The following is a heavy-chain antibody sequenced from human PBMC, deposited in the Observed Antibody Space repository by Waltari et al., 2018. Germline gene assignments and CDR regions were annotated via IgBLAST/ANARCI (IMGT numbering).Heavy chain of an antibody. Sequence: QVQLVESGGGVVQPGRSLSLPCAASGFTLRSSGMHWVRQAPGKGLEWVAVISYDGSNKYYADSVKGRFTISRDNSKNTLYLQMNSLRAEDTAVYYCAKLRYSSGWDVFDYWGQGTLVTVSS. CDR1: GFTLRSSG. J-gene: IGHJ4*02. V-gene: IGHV3-30*18. CDR3: AKLRYSSGWDVFDY. CDR2: ISYDGSNK. D-gene: IGHD6-19*01.